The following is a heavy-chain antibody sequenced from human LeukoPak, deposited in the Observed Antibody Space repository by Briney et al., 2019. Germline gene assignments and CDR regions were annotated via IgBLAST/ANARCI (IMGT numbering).Heavy chain of an antibody. CDR3: ARHTWQWLPFDG. CDR2: IYHSGST. CDR1: GGSFSGYY. J-gene: IGHJ4*02. V-gene: IGHV4-34*01. Sequence: SETLSLTCAVYGGSFSGYYWGWIRQPPGKGLEWIGSIYHSGSTYYNPSLQSRVTMSVDTSTNQISLKMTSVTAADTAIYYCARHTWQWLPFDGWGQGTQVTISS. D-gene: IGHD5-12*01.